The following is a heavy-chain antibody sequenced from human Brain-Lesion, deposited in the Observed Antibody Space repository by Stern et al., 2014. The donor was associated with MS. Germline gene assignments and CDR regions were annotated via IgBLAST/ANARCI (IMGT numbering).Heavy chain of an antibody. Sequence: VQLVQSGGGLVQPGESLRLSCAVSGFTFSNYWLTWVRQAPGMGLERAASIKTDGSEKSYGASVKGRFTISRDNAKNSLYLQMNSLRAEDTAVYYCARAVRELGTWGQGTLVTVSS. CDR1: GFTFSNYW. CDR2: IKTDGSEK. J-gene: IGHJ5*02. V-gene: IGHV3-7*01. D-gene: IGHD1-7*01. CDR3: ARAVRELGT.